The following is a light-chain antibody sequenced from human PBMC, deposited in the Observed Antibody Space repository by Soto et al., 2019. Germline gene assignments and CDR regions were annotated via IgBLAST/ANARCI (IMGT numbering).Light chain of an antibody. CDR3: QKLNSYPRT. CDR2: AVY. CDR1: QGIRNY. Sequence: IQLTQSPSSLSASVGDRVTVTCRASQGIRNYLARYQQKPGKAPKLLLYAVYTLQSGVPSRFSRSASGPDFTLTISCLQPEDFATYYCQKLNSYPRTLGGGTKVEIK. J-gene: IGKJ4*02. V-gene: IGKV1-9*01.